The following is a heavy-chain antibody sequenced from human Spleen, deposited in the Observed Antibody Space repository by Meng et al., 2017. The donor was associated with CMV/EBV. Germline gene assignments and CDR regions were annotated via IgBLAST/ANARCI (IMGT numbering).Heavy chain of an antibody. CDR1: DDSISSYY. Sequence: SETLSLTCTVSDDSISSYYCSWIRQSPEKGLEWVGHISYSGGTNYNPSLKSRLTISMDTSKHQFFLRLNSVTAADTAVYYCAVGGTGVASVHWGRGILVTVSS. CDR2: ISYSGGT. J-gene: IGHJ1*01. D-gene: IGHD4-23*01. V-gene: IGHV4-59*01. CDR3: AVGGTGVASVH.